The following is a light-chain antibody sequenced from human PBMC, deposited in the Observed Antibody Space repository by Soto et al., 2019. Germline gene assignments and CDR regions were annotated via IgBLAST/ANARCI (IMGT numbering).Light chain of an antibody. Sequence: IVLRQAPDTLSSAPWDRDPLSCSASPRFSRNLAWYQQSPGQAPRLRSYGASTRATGIPARFSGSGSGTDFPLTISSLEPEDFEVYYCQQDGSAPPVTFGQGTKV. J-gene: IGKJ1*01. CDR2: GAS. V-gene: IGKV3-20*01. CDR1: PRFSRN. CDR3: QQDGSAPPVT.